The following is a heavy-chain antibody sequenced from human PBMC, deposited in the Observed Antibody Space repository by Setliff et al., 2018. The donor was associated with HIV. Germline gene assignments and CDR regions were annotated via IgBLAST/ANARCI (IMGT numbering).Heavy chain of an antibody. Sequence: SVKVSCKTSGFTSTNSAIQWVRQARGQRLEWIGWIVVGSGNTNYAQKFQKRVTITWDMSTITAFMELSSLRSEDTAVYYCAADRDLWFGGLVTWAQGTLVTVSS. V-gene: IGHV1-58*02. CDR1: GFTSTNSA. CDR3: AADRDLWFGGLVT. D-gene: IGHD3-10*01. J-gene: IGHJ4*02. CDR2: IVVGSGNT.